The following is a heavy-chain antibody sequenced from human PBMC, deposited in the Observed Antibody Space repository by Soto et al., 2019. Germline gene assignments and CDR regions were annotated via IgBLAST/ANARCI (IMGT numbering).Heavy chain of an antibody. CDR3: ARDHDYCSGGSCYSGAFDI. D-gene: IGHD2-15*01. Sequence: GGSLRLSCAASGFTVSSNYMSWVRQAPGKGLEWVSVIYSGGSTYYADSVKGRFTISRDNSKNTLYLQMNSLRAEDTAVYYCARDHDYCSGGSCYSGAFDIWGQGTMVTVSS. CDR2: IYSGGST. J-gene: IGHJ3*02. CDR1: GFTVSSNY. V-gene: IGHV3-53*01.